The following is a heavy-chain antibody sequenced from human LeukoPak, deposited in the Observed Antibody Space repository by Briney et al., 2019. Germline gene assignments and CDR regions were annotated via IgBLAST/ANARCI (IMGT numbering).Heavy chain of an antibody. CDR1: GGSISSGGYY. V-gene: IGHV4-39*07. J-gene: IGHJ4*02. D-gene: IGHD3-3*01. Sequence: SETLSLTCTVSGGSISSGGYYWGWIRQPPGKGLEWIGSIYYSGSTYYNLSLESRITVSLDTSKNQFSLKLRFVTAADTAVYYCARDKTFEVVNFFDYWGQGTLVTVSS. CDR2: IYYSGST. CDR3: ARDKTFEVVNFFDY.